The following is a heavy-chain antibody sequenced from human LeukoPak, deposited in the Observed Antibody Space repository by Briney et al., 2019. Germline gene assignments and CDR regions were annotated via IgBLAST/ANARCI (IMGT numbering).Heavy chain of an antibody. J-gene: IGHJ4*02. CDR3: AKRVDRGSYYVPGYYFAY. Sequence: SGGSLRLSCAASGLTFSSYAMSWVRQAPGKGLEWVSAISGSGGSTYYADSVKGRFTISRDNSKNMLYLQMNSLRAEDTAVYYCAKRVDRGSYYVPGYYFAYWGEGTLVTVSS. D-gene: IGHD1-26*01. V-gene: IGHV3-23*01. CDR1: GLTFSSYA. CDR2: ISGSGGST.